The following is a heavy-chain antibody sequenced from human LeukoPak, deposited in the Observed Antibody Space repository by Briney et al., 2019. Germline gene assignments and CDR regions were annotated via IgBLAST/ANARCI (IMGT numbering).Heavy chain of an antibody. CDR3: ASLAVAAPTYFDY. V-gene: IGHV3-7*01. CDR1: GFTFSSYW. Sequence: GSLRLSCAASGFTFSSYWMSWVRQAPGKGLEWVANIKQDGSEKYYVDSVKGRFTISRDNAKNSLYLQMNSLRAEDTAVYYCASLAVAAPTYFDYWGQGTLVTVSS. CDR2: IKQDGSEK. J-gene: IGHJ4*02. D-gene: IGHD6-19*01.